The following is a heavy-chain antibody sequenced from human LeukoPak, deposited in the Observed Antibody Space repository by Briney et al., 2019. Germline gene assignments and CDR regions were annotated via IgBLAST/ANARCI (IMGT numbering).Heavy chain of an antibody. CDR3: AKDSSIVVVPAALIHFDY. J-gene: IGHJ4*02. V-gene: IGHV3-23*01. Sequence: PGGSLRLSCAASGFTFSSYAMSWVRQAPGKGLEWVSAISGSGGSTYYADSVKGRFTISRDNSKNTLYLQMNSLRAEDTAVYYCAKDSSIVVVPAALIHFDYWGQGTLVTVSS. D-gene: IGHD2-2*01. CDR1: GFTFSSYA. CDR2: ISGSGGST.